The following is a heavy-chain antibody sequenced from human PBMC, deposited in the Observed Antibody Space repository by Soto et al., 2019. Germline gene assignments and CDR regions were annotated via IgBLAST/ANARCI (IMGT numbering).Heavy chain of an antibody. D-gene: IGHD3-3*01. CDR3: ARPTRSVADEC. V-gene: IGHV3-7*01. CDR2: ISPGGYDK. J-gene: IGHJ4*02. Sequence: SLTCAASEFTFSSYWMSWVRQTPGKGLEWLANISPGGYDKSYVDSVRGRFTISRDNAKNSLYLEMNSLRAEDTAVYFCARPTRSVADECWGQGTQVTVSS. CDR1: EFTFSSYW.